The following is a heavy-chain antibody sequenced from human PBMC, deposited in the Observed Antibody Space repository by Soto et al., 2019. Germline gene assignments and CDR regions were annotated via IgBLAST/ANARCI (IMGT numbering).Heavy chain of an antibody. D-gene: IGHD3-22*01. CDR3: AREGGRRNYYDSSGYFFDY. Sequence: GASVKVSCKASGYTFTDYYIHWVRQAPGQGLEWVEIIDPSGGSTSYGQNFQDRGTMIRDTSASTVYMELRNLRSEDTAVYYCAREGGRRNYYDSSGYFFDYWGQGTLVTVSS. CDR1: GYTFTDYY. J-gene: IGHJ4*02. CDR2: IDPSGGST. V-gene: IGHV1-46*01.